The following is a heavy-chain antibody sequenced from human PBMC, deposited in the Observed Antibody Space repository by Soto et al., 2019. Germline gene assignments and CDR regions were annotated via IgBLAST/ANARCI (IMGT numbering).Heavy chain of an antibody. Sequence: GGSLRLPCAASGFTFSSYWMSWVRQAPGKGLEWVANIKQDGSEKYYVDSVKGRFTISRDNAKNSLYLQMNSLRAEDTAVYYCAKDRKSGSGWYWDYWGQGTLVTVSS. CDR1: GFTFSSYW. J-gene: IGHJ4*02. CDR2: IKQDGSEK. D-gene: IGHD6-19*01. V-gene: IGHV3-7*03. CDR3: AKDRKSGSGWYWDY.